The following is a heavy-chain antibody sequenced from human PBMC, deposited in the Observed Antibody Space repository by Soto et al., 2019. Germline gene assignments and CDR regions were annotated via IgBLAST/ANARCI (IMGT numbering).Heavy chain of an antibody. CDR1: GFAFSNYG. CDR2: IWYGGSNK. CDR3: ARSGDHDYYYAMDV. D-gene: IGHD2-21*02. Sequence: QVQLVESGGGVVQPGRSLRLSCAASGFAFSNYGMHWVRQAPGKGLEWVAVIWYGGSNKYYADSVKGRFTISRDNSKNTLYVQMNSLRAEDTAVYYCARSGDHDYYYAMDVWGQGTTVTVSS. V-gene: IGHV3-33*01. J-gene: IGHJ6*02.